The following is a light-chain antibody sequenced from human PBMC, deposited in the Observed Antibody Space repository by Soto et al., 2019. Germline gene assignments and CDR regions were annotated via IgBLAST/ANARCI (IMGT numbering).Light chain of an antibody. CDR3: SSYTSSSTPYV. CDR1: SSDVGGYNY. V-gene: IGLV2-14*01. CDR2: DVT. Sequence: QSVLTQPPSASGSPGQSVTISCTGTSSDVGGYNYVSWYQQHPVKAPKLMIYDVTNRPSGVSDRFSGSKSGNTASLTISGLQAADEADYSCSSYTSSSTPYVFATGTKATVL. J-gene: IGLJ1*01.